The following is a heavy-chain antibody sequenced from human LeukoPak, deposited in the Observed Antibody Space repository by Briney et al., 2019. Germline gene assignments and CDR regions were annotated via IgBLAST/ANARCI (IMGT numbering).Heavy chain of an antibody. CDR1: GYTFTSYD. J-gene: IGHJ3*02. CDR3: ARGLDSFDAFDI. CDR2: MNPNSGNT. D-gene: IGHD2-15*01. V-gene: IGHV1-8*03. Sequence: ASVKVSCKXSGYTFTSYDIDWVRQATGQGLEWMGWMNPNSGNTGYAQKFQGRVTITADESTSTAYMELSSLRSEDTAVYYCARGLDSFDAFDIWGQGTMVTVSS.